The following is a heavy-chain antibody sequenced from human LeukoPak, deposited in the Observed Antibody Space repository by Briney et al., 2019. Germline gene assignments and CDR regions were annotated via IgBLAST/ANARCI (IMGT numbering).Heavy chain of an antibody. Sequence: SETLSLTCAVSGGSISSINWWSWVRQAPGKGLEWIGEIYHTGSTNYNPSLKSRVTISVDKSKNHFSLNLSSVTAADTAVYYCARVGYHYYDSTGYSNFDYWGQGTLVTVSS. V-gene: IGHV4-4*02. CDR2: IYHTGST. CDR1: GGSISSINW. CDR3: ARVGYHYYDSTGYSNFDY. J-gene: IGHJ4*02. D-gene: IGHD3-22*01.